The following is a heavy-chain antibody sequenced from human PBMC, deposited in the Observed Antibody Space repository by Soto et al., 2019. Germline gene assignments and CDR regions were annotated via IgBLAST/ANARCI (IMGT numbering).Heavy chain of an antibody. CDR2: INAGNGNT. Sequence: ASVKVSCKASGYTFTSYAMHWVRQAPGQRLEWMGWINAGNGNTKYSQKFQGRVTITRDTSASTAYMELSSLRSEDTAVYYCARDPRYNCNYVPLVWGQGPLVTVS. CDR1: GYTFTSYA. D-gene: IGHD1-7*01. V-gene: IGHV1-3*01. CDR3: ARDPRYNCNYVPLV. J-gene: IGHJ4*02.